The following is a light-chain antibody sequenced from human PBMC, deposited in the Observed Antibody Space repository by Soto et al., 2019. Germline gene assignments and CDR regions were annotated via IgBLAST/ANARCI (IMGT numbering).Light chain of an antibody. J-gene: IGKJ1*01. CDR3: QQYASSPRT. CDR2: GAF. CDR1: QSVSSN. V-gene: IGKV3-15*01. Sequence: EIVITQSPVTLSVSPGERATLSCRASQSVSSNLAWYQQKPGQAPSLLIYGAFTRATGIPARFSGTGSGTEFTLTISRLQSEDFAVYYCQQYASSPRTFGQGTKGDIK.